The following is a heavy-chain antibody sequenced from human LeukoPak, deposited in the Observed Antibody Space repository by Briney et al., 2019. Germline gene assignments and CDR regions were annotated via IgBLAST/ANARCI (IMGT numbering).Heavy chain of an antibody. J-gene: IGHJ4*02. Sequence: ASVKVSCKASGYTFTGYYMHWVRQAPGRGLEWMGWINPNSGGTNYAQKFQGRVTMTRDTTVSTAYMELSRLRSDDTAVYYCAPQLGRLTDYWGQGTLVTVSS. CDR2: INPNSGGT. V-gene: IGHV1-2*02. CDR3: APQLGRLTDY. CDR1: GYTFTGYY. D-gene: IGHD7-27*01.